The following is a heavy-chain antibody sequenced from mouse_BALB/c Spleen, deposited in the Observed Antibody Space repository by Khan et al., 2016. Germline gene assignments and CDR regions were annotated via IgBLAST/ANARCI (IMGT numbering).Heavy chain of an antibody. Sequence: VQLQVAGPGLVKPSQSLSLTSTVTGYSITSDYAWNWIRQFPGNKLEWMGYISYSGSTSYNPSLKSRISITLDTSKNQFFLQLKSVTTEDTATDYCARGYYGGSYFDYWGQGTTLTVSS. CDR3: ARGYYGGSYFDY. CDR2: ISYSGST. CDR1: GYSITSDYA. V-gene: IGHV3-2*02. D-gene: IGHD1-1*01. J-gene: IGHJ2*01.